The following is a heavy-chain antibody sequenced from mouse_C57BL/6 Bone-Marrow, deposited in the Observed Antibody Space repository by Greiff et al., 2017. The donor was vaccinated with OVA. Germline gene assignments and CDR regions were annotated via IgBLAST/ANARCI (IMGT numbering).Heavy chain of an antibody. Sequence: VQLQQSGAELARPGASVKLSCKASGYTFTSYGISWVKQRTGQGLEWIGEIYPRSGNTYYNEKFKGKATLTADKSSSTAYMELRSLTSEDSAVYFCARGGSSYGYFDYWGQGTTLTVSS. V-gene: IGHV1-81*01. J-gene: IGHJ2*01. D-gene: IGHD1-1*01. CDR1: GYTFTSYG. CDR2: IYPRSGNT. CDR3: ARGGSSYGYFDY.